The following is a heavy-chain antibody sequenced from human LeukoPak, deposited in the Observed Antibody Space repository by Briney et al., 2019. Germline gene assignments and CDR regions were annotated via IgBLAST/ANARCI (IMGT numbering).Heavy chain of an antibody. CDR1: GFTFSSDS. D-gene: IGHD1-26*01. CDR3: ARDRGGKWELLGALDI. V-gene: IGHV3-21*01. J-gene: IGHJ3*02. CDR2: ISSSSSYI. Sequence: GGSLRLSCAASGFTFSSDSMNWVRQAPGKGLEWVSSISSSSSYIYYADSVKGRFTISRDNAKNSLYLQMNSLRAEDTAVYYCARDRGGKWELLGALDIWGQGTMVTVSS.